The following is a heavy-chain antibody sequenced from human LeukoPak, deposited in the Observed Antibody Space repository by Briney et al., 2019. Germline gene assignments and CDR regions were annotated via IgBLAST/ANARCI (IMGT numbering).Heavy chain of an antibody. Sequence: PGGSLRLSCAASGFTFSSYWMSWVRQAPGKGLEWVSAISGSGGSTYYADSVKGRFTISRDNSKNTLYLQMNSLRAEDTAVYYCAKDYRVRGVIKYYFDYWGQGTLVTVSS. CDR3: AKDYRVRGVIKYYFDY. V-gene: IGHV3-23*01. CDR1: GFTFSSYW. J-gene: IGHJ4*02. D-gene: IGHD3-10*01. CDR2: ISGSGGST.